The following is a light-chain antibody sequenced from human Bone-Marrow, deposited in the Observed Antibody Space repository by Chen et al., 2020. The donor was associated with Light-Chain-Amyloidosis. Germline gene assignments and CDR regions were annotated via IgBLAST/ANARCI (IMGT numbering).Light chain of an antibody. CDR2: ADD. J-gene: IGLJ3*02. V-gene: IGLV6-57*01. Sequence: NFMLTQPHSVSESPGKTVILSCTRSSGSLATNYVQWYQQRPGSSPTTVIYADDQRPSGVPDRFSGSIDRSSNSASLTISGLKTEDEADYYCQSYQGSSQGVFGGGTKLTVL. CDR1: SGSLATNY. CDR3: QSYQGSSQGV.